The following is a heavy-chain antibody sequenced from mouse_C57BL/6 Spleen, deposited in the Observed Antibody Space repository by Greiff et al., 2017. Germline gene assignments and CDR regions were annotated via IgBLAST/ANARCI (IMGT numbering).Heavy chain of an antibody. J-gene: IGHJ2*01. CDR3: ATSGFDY. CDR1: GYTFTRYW. CDR2: IDPSDSYT. Sequence: QVQLQQPGAELVKPGASVKLSCKASGYTFTRYWMQWVKQRPGQGLEWIGEIDPSDSYTNYNQKFKGKATLTVDTSSSTAYMQLSSLTSEDSAVYYCATSGFDYGGQGTTLTVSS. V-gene: IGHV1-50*01.